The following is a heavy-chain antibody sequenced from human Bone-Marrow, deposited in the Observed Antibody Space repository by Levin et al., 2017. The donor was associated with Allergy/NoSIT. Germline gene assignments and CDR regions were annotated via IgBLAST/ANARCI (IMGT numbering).Heavy chain of an antibody. D-gene: IGHD2-8*01. CDR1: GFTFSNYG. CDR2: IASDGLNK. Sequence: SGGSLRLSCAASGFTFSNYGMHWVRQAPGKGLEWVGVIASDGLNKMYSDSVKGRFTISRDNSNNQVSLQINNLRAEDTAVYYCAKDLGTILMVYDVEVEKYDYGMDVWGQGTTVTVSS. CDR3: AKDLGTILMVYDVEVEKYDYGMDV. V-gene: IGHV3-30*18. J-gene: IGHJ6*02.